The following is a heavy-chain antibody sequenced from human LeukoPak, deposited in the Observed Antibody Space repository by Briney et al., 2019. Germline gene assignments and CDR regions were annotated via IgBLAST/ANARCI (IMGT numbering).Heavy chain of an antibody. CDR3: ASEPYGSGSFLGAFDI. CDR2: IYYSGST. Sequence: SETLSLTCTVSGGSISSYYWSWIRQPPGKGLEWIGYIYYSGSTNYNPSLKSRVAISVDTSKNQFSLKVSSVTAADTAVYYCASEPYGSGSFLGAFDIWGQGTMVTVSS. CDR1: GGSISSYY. J-gene: IGHJ3*02. D-gene: IGHD3-10*01. V-gene: IGHV4-59*01.